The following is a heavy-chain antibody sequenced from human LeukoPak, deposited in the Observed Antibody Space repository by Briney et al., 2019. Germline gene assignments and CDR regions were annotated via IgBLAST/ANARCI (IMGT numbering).Heavy chain of an antibody. CDR3: ARDLVAGTVGDGMDV. V-gene: IGHV1-69*13. J-gene: IGHJ6*02. CDR2: IIPIFGTA. Sequence: EASVKVSCKASGYTFTSYGISWVRQAPGQGLEWMGGIIPIFGTANYAQKFQGRVTITADESTSTAYMELSSLRSKDTAVYYCARDLVAGTVGDGMDVWGQGTTVTVSS. D-gene: IGHD6-19*01. CDR1: GYTFTSYG.